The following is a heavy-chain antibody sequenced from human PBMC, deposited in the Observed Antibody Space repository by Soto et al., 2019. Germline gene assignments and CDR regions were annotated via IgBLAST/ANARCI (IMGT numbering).Heavy chain of an antibody. CDR1: GFSLTTSGVG. Sequence: QITLKESGPTLVRPTQTLTLTCTFSGFSLTTSGVGVGWIRQPPGKALEWLAVIYWDDDKRYSSSLKSRLTIXXDXSXTPVVLTMTNMDPVDTATYYCAHHPYYGLGSYSFDYWGQGTLVTVSS. D-gene: IGHD3-10*01. CDR2: IYWDDDK. V-gene: IGHV2-5*02. J-gene: IGHJ4*02. CDR3: AHHPYYGLGSYSFDY.